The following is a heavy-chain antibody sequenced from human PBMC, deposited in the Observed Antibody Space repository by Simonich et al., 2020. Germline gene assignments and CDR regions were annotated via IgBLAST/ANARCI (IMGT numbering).Heavy chain of an antibody. Sequence: QVQLVQSGAEVKKPGASVKVSCKASGYTFTSYGISWVRQAPGQGLEWMVRISATNANTNYAQRLQGRVTMTTDTSTSTAYMELRSLRSDDTAVYYCARASRGTWWYYYFDYWGQGTLVTVSS. V-gene: IGHV1-18*01. CDR3: ARASRGTWWYYYFDY. J-gene: IGHJ4*02. CDR2: ISATNANT. CDR1: GYTFTSYG. D-gene: IGHD2-15*01.